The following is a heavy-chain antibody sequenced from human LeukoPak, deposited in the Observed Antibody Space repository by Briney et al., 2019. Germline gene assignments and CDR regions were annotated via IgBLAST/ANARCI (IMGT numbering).Heavy chain of an antibody. J-gene: IGHJ3*02. CDR3: ARWSVREDALDI. V-gene: IGHV3-64*01. CDR2: MSSNGGST. CDR1: GFTFSSYA. D-gene: IGHD3-10*01. Sequence: PGGSLRLSCAVSGFTFSSYAMHWVRQAPGKGLEYVSGMSSNGGSTYYANSVKGRFTISRDNSKNTLYLQVGSLRAEDMAVYYCARWSVREDALDIWGQGTMVTVSS.